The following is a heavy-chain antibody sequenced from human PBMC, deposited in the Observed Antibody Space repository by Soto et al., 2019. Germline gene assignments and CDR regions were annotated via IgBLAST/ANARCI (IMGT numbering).Heavy chain of an antibody. CDR2: VRQDGSVK. D-gene: IGHD2-21*02. Sequence: PGGSLRLSCEASGFTFTNYWMIWVRQAPGKGLEWVANVRQDGSVKYYVDSIKGRFTISRDNSRNTLYLQVNSLRAEDTAVYYCAKDQTDVTLFDYWGQGTLVTVSS. CDR3: AKDQTDVTLFDY. J-gene: IGHJ4*02. V-gene: IGHV3-7*03. CDR1: GFTFTNYW.